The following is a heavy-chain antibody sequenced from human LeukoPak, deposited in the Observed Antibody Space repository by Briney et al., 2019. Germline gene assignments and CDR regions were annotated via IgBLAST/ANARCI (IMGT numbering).Heavy chain of an antibody. D-gene: IGHD6-13*01. CDR2: INPNSGGT. V-gene: IGHV1-2*06. J-gene: IGHJ5*02. Sequence: ASVKVSCKASGYTFTGYYMHWVRQAPGQGLEWMGRINPNSGGTNYAQKFQGRVTMTRDTSISTAYMELSRLRSDDTAVYYCARAGAAGYNWFDPWGQGTLVTVSS. CDR1: GYTFTGYY. CDR3: ARAGAAGYNWFDP.